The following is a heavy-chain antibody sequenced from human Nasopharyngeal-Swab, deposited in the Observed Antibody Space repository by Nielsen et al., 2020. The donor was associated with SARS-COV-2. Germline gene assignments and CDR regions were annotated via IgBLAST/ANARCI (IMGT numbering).Heavy chain of an antibody. CDR2: ISGSGGST. D-gene: IGHD4-11*01. CDR1: GFTFSSYA. J-gene: IGHJ4*02. Sequence: GESLKISCAASGFTFSSYAMSWVRQAPGKGLEWVSAISGSGGSTYYADSVKGRFTISRDNSKNTLYLQMNSLRAEDTAVYHCAKGDYSDYFFDYWGQGTLVTVSS. CDR3: AKGDYSDYFFDY. V-gene: IGHV3-23*01.